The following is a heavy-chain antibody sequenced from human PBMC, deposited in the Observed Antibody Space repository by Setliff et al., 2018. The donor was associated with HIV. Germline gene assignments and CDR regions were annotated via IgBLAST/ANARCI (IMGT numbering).Heavy chain of an antibody. CDR1: GGSISSTSYY. Sequence: PSETLSLTCTVSGGSISSTSYYWSWIRQPAGKGLEWIGHIYTSGSTNYNPSLKSRLTISVDRSKNQFSLKLRSVTAADTAVYYCAREIQFSATTYYYYYMDDWGRGTTVTVSS. V-gene: IGHV4-61*09. J-gene: IGHJ6*03. D-gene: IGHD5-18*01. CDR2: IYTSGST. CDR3: AREIQFSATTYYYYYMDD.